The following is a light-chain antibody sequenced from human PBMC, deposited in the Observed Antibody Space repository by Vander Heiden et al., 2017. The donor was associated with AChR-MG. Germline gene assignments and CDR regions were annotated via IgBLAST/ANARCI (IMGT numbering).Light chain of an antibody. CDR2: LNSDGSH. CDR1: SGHSSYA. J-gene: IGLJ3*02. V-gene: IGLV4-69*01. Sequence: QLVLTQSPSASASLGASVKLTCTLSSGHSSYAIAWHQQQPEKGPRYLMKLNSDGSHSKGGGIPGRFSGSSSGAERYLTISSLQSEDEADYYCQTRGTGIHGVFGGGTKLTVL. CDR3: QTRGTGIHGV.